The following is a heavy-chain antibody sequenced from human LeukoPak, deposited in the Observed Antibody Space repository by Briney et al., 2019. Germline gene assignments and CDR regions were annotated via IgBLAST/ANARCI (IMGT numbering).Heavy chain of an antibody. CDR1: GFTFSGYW. Sequence: GGSLRLSCAASGFTFSGYWMTWVRQAPGKGPEWVANINPDASDQNYVDSVKGRFTISRDNAKNSLYLQMNSLGADDTAVYYCARGDYYHVYWGQGTLVTVSS. J-gene: IGHJ4*02. V-gene: IGHV3-7*04. CDR2: INPDASDQ. CDR3: ARGDYYHVY. D-gene: IGHD1-26*01.